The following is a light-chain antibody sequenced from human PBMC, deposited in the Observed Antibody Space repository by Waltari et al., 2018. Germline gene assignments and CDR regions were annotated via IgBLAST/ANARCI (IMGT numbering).Light chain of an antibody. J-gene: IGLJ2*01. CDR3: QAWDSTTVV. CDR1: ELGHKY. Sequence: SYELSQPPSVSESPGQTASITCSGDELGHKYVSWYQQKPCQWPVLVLDQDNRRPSGIPERFSGSNSGNTATLTISGTQAMDEADYHCQAWDSTTVVFGGGTKLTVL. CDR2: QDN. V-gene: IGLV3-1*01.